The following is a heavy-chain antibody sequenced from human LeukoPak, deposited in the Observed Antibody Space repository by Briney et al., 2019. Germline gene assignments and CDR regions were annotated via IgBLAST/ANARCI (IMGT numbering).Heavy chain of an antibody. J-gene: IGHJ4*02. CDR1: GGSISSGGYY. Sequence: PSETLSLTCTVSGGSISSGGYYWSWIRQHPGKGLEWIGYIYYSGSTYYNPSLKSRVTISVDTSKNQFSLKLSSVTAADTAVYYCAGPGARGQQLARFDYWGQGTLVTVSS. V-gene: IGHV4-31*03. D-gene: IGHD6-13*01. CDR2: IYYSGST. CDR3: AGPGARGQQLARFDY.